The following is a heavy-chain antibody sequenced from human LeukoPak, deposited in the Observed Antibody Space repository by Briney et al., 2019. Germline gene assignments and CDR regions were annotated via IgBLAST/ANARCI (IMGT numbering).Heavy chain of an antibody. CDR2: ISYDGSNK. J-gene: IGHJ6*03. CDR1: GFTFSSYA. Sequence: GRSLRLSCAASGFTFSSYAMHWVRQAPGKGLEWVAVISYDGSNKYYADSVKGRFTISRDNSKNTLYLQMNSLRAEDTAVYYCAVSFYYYYMDVWGKGTTVTVSS. V-gene: IGHV3-30*04. CDR3: AVSFYYYYMDV. D-gene: IGHD1-7*01.